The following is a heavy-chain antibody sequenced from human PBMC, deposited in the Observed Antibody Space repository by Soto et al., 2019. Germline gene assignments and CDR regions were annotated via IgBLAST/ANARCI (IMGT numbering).Heavy chain of an antibody. V-gene: IGHV3-33*01. CDR3: ARDCHPESIAVAGTLVYYYYYGMDV. J-gene: IGHJ6*02. CDR2: IWYDGSNK. D-gene: IGHD6-19*01. CDR1: GFTFSSYG. Sequence: QVQLVESGGGVVQPGRSLRLSCAASGFTFSSYGMHWVRQAPGKGLEWVAVIWYDGSNKYYADSVKGRFTISRDNSKNTLYLQMNSLRAEDTAVYYCARDCHPESIAVAGTLVYYYYYGMDVWGQGTTVTVSS.